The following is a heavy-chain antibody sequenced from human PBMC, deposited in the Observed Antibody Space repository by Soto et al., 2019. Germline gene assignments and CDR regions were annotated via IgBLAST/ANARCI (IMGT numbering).Heavy chain of an antibody. CDR2: VTGSGIT. J-gene: IGHJ3*02. Sequence: EVQLVESGGGLVQPGGSLRLSCAASGFIFRDYTMSWVRQAPGKGLEWVSSVTGSGITYYADSVKGHFTLSRDNSKNTVDLQMNSVRAEDMALYYCAGYCVGGRCSGLGSFDIWGQGTMVTVSS. V-gene: IGHV3-23*04. D-gene: IGHD2-15*01. CDR1: GFIFRDYT. CDR3: AGYCVGGRCSGLGSFDI.